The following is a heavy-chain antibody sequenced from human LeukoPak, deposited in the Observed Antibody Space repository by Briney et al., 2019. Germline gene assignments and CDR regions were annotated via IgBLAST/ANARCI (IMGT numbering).Heavy chain of an antibody. D-gene: IGHD1-1*01. V-gene: IGHV3-33*01. CDR1: GFTFSSYG. J-gene: IGHJ4*02. Sequence: GGSLRLSCAASGFTFSSYGMHWVRQAPGKGLEWVAVIWYDGSNKYYADSVKGRFTISRDNSKNTLYLQMNSLRAEDTAVYYRARAANWNEAFDYWGQGTLVTVSS. CDR2: IWYDGSNK. CDR3: ARAANWNEAFDY.